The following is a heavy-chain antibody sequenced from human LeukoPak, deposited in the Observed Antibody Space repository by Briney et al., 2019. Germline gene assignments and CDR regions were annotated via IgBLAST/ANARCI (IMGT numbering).Heavy chain of an antibody. CDR2: FSLGGSGTT. V-gene: IGHV4-59*08. J-gene: IGHJ4*02. CDR3: ARGVREFYGGNDVRYFDY. D-gene: IGHD4-23*01. CDR1: GASITNS. Sequence: PSETLSLTCIVSGASITNSWNWLRQSPGKGLEWIGYFSLGGSGTTSYTSSLKSRVTISRDTSKNQLSLKLTSVTAADTAVYYCARGVREFYGGNDVRYFDYWGQGTLVTVSS.